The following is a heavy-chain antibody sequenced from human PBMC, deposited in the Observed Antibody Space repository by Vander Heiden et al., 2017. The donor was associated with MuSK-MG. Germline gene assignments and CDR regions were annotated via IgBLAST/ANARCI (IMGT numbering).Heavy chain of an antibody. J-gene: IGHJ4*02. V-gene: IGHV3-30*04. D-gene: IGHD5-12*01. CDR3: ARTIVATIGGFDY. Sequence: QVQLVESGGGVVQPGRSLSLSCAASGFTFSSYAMHWVRQAPGKGLEWVAVISYDGSNKYYADSVKGRFTISRDNSKNTLYLQMNSLRAEDTAVYYCARTIVATIGGFDYWGQGTLVTVSS. CDR2: ISYDGSNK. CDR1: GFTFSSYA.